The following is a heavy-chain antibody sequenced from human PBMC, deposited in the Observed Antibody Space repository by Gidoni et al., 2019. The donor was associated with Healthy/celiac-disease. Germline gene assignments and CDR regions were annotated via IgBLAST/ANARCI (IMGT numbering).Heavy chain of an antibody. D-gene: IGHD6-6*01. Sequence: EVQLVASGGGLVQPGGSLRLSCSASGFTVSSNYMSWVRQAPGKGLEWVSVIYSGGSTYYADSVKGRFTISRDNSKNTLYLQMNSLRAEDTAVYYCARDRYSSSSGIDYWGQGTLVTVSS. CDR3: ARDRYSSSSGIDY. CDR1: GFTVSSNY. J-gene: IGHJ4*02. CDR2: IYSGGST. V-gene: IGHV3-66*02.